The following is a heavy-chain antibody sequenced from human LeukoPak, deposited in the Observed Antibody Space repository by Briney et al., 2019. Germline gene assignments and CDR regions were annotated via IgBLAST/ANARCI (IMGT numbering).Heavy chain of an antibody. CDR1: GYTFTGYY. CDR2: INPNSGAT. Sequence: ASVRLSCKTSGYTFTGYYMHWVRQAPGQGLEWMGWINPNSGATNYVQEFQGRVTMTRDTSITTAYMELSGLRSDDTAVYYCAREGREFGPHKLAGFDYWGQGTLVPVSS. J-gene: IGHJ4*02. V-gene: IGHV1-2*02. D-gene: IGHD3-10*01. CDR3: AREGREFGPHKLAGFDY.